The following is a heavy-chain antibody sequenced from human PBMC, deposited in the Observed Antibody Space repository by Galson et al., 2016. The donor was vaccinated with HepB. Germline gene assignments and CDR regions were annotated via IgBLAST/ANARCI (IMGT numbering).Heavy chain of an antibody. V-gene: IGHV3-33*01. CDR3: ARDWALYSSTLYESAMDV. J-gene: IGHJ6*02. Sequence: SLRLSCAASGFTFSTYGMHWVRQAPGKGLEWVAIIWYDGSNKYYADSVKGRFTISRDNSKNTVFLQMHSLRTEDTAIYYCARDWALYSSTLYESAMDVWGQGTTVTVSS. CDR1: GFTFSTYG. D-gene: IGHD6-6*01. CDR2: IWYDGSNK.